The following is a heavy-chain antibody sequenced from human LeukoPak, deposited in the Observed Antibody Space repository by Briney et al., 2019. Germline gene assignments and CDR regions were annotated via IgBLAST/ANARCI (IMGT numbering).Heavy chain of an antibody. Sequence: ASVKVSCKSSGYTFTTYGITWVRQAPGQGLEWMGWISANNKDRRYAQNLQDRVTLTTDTSTSTAYMELRNLRSDDTAVYYRAGQRGHAWSWFDPWGQGTLVTVSS. J-gene: IGHJ5*02. D-gene: IGHD3-3*01. CDR2: ISANNKDR. CDR1: GYTFTTYG. V-gene: IGHV1-18*01. CDR3: AGQRGHAWSWFDP.